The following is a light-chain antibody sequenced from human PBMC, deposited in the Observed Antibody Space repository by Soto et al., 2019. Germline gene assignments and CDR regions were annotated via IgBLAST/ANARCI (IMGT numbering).Light chain of an antibody. J-gene: IGLJ1*01. CDR3: QSYDSSFYV. Sequence: QSVLTQPPSVSGDPGQRVTISCTGSSSNIGAGYDVHWYQQLPGTAPKLLIYGNSNRPSGVPDRFSGSKSGTSASLAITGLQAEDEADYYCQSYDSSFYVFGTGTQLTVL. CDR2: GNS. CDR1: SSNIGAGYD. V-gene: IGLV1-40*01.